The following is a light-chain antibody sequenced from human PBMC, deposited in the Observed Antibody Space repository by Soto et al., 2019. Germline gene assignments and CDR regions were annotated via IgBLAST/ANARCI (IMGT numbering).Light chain of an antibody. CDR2: GAS. J-gene: IGKJ4*01. CDR3: QHYSSSPLT. Sequence: EIVLTQSPGTLSLSPGERATLSCRASQSVSSSYLAWYQQNPGQAPRLLIFGASSRATGIPDRFSGSGSGTDFTLTISRLEPEDSEVYYCQHYSSSPLTFGGGTKVDIK. V-gene: IGKV3-20*01. CDR1: QSVSSSY.